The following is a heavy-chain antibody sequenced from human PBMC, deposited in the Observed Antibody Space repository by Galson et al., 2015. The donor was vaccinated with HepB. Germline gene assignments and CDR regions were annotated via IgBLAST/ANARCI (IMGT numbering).Heavy chain of an antibody. CDR1: GFTVSSNY. J-gene: IGHJ4*02. Sequence: SMRLSCAASGFTVSSNYMSWVRQAPGKGLEWVAVISYDGSNKYYADSVKGRFTISRDNSKNTLYLQMNSLRAEDTAVYYCAKDRQQLDYWGQGTLVTVSS. D-gene: IGHD6-13*01. V-gene: IGHV3-30*18. CDR3: AKDRQQLDY. CDR2: ISYDGSNK.